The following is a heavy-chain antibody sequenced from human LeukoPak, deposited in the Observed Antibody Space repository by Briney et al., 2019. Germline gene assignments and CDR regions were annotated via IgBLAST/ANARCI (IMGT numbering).Heavy chain of an antibody. CDR3: ARGYSSGWYSTVGFDY. CDR2: INHSGST. V-gene: IGHV4-34*01. J-gene: IGHJ4*02. CDR1: SGSFSGYY. Sequence: PSETLSLTCAVYSGSFSGYYWSWIRQPPGKGLEWIGEINHSGSTNYNPSLKSRVTISQDTSKNQFSLKLSSVTAADTAVYYCARGYSSGWYSTVGFDYWGQGTLVTVSS. D-gene: IGHD6-19*01.